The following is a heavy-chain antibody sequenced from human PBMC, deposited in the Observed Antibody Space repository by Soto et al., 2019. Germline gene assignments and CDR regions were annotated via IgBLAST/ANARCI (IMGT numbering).Heavy chain of an antibody. J-gene: IGHJ6*03. Sequence: QVQLVQSGAEVKKPGASVKVSCKASGYTFTSYAMHWVRQAPGQRLEWMGWINAGNGNTKYSQKFQGRVTITRDTSASTAYMELSSLRSEDTAVYYCAGGKGGWTDYYYYMDVWGKGTTVTFSS. CDR3: AGGKGGWTDYYYYMDV. CDR2: INAGNGNT. D-gene: IGHD1-26*01. CDR1: GYTFTSYA. V-gene: IGHV1-3*01.